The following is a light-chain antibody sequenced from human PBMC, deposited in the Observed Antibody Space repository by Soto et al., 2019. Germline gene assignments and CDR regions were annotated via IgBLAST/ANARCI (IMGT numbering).Light chain of an antibody. CDR2: DAS. Sequence: DIQLTQSPSSLSASVGDRVTITCRVSQGISSYLNCYRQKPGRAPKLLIYDASTLESGVPSRFSGSGSETEFTLTISRLQPDDFATYFCHSRAFGQGTRLEIK. J-gene: IGKJ5*01. V-gene: IGKV1-9*01. CDR1: QGISSY. CDR3: HSRA.